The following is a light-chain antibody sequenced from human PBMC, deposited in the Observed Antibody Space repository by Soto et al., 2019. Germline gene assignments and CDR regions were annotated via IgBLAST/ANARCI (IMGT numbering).Light chain of an antibody. CDR1: QSVSSTS. CDR2: HVS. CDR3: QQYGTSSLT. J-gene: IGKJ4*01. Sequence: DIVLTQSPATLYLSPGERAILSCRASQSVSSTSPAWYQQRPDQAPRLLIYHVSSRANGIPGRFSGSGSGTDFTLIISPLEPEYVVVYYCQQYGTSSLTFGGGTRVEI. V-gene: IGKV3-20*01.